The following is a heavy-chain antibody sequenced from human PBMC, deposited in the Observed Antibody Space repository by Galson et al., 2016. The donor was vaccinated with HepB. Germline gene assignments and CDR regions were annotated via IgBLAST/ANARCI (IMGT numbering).Heavy chain of an antibody. J-gene: IGHJ6*02. CDR2: ILNSYNT. Sequence: SLRLSCAASGLTFNRFAMSWVRQAPREGLEWVSGILNSYNTYYADSVQGRFTTARDNSRNTLYLQMNSLSAEDTAVYYCAKMKGMEFPSYGMDVWGQGTKVTVS. CDR3: AKMKGMEFPSYGMDV. V-gene: IGHV3-23*01. CDR1: GLTFNRFA. D-gene: IGHD3-10*01.